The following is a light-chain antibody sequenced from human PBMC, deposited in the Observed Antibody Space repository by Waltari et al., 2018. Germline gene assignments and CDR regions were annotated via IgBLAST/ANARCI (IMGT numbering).Light chain of an antibody. J-gene: IGLJ2*01. V-gene: IGLV2-14*03. CDR3: SSYSNDHTVI. Sequence: QSGLTQPASMSGSPGQSISISCSGSGSDIGASRFVSCYQQFPGSPPKLLIYDGSHRPSGISDRFSGSTSGYKASLTITNLQIEDEADYFCSSYSNDHTVIFGAGTRLTVL. CDR1: GSDIGASRF. CDR2: DGS.